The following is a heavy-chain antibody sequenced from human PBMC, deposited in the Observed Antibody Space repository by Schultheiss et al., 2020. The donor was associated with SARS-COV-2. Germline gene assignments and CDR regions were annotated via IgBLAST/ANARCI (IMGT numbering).Heavy chain of an antibody. CDR1: GGSFSDYY. J-gene: IGHJ4*02. CDR3: ARVRDNSGWAHFDY. V-gene: IGHV4-34*01. CDR2: INHSGST. Sequence: SETLSLTCAVYGGSFSDYYWNWVRQPPGKRLEWIGEINHSGSTNYNPSLKSRVTISVDTSKNQFSLKLSSVTAADTAVYYCARVRDNSGWAHFDYWGQGTLVTVSS. D-gene: IGHD6-19*01.